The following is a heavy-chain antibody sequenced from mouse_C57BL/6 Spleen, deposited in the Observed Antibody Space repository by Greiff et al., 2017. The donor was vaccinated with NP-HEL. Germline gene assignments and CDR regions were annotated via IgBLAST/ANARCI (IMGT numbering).Heavy chain of an antibody. CDR1: GYTFTSYW. CDR2: INPSNGGT. D-gene: IGHD3-1*01. V-gene: IGHV1-53*01. CDR3: ARGLQGAMDY. Sequence: QVQLQQPGTALVNPGASVKLSCKASGYTFTSYWLHWVKQRPGQGHEWIGNINPSNGGTNYNEKFKSKATLTVAKSSSTAYVQLSSLTSEDSAVYYCARGLQGAMDYWGQGTSVTVSS. J-gene: IGHJ4*01.